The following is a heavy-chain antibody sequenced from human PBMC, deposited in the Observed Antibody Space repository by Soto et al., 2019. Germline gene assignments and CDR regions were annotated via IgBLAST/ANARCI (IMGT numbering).Heavy chain of an antibody. CDR3: AKEDPSGRYSLDY. J-gene: IGHJ4*02. CDR1: GGSISGSY. D-gene: IGHD1-26*01. CDR2: VYYTGST. V-gene: IGHV4-59*01. Sequence: SETLSLTCSVSGGSISGSYWSWIRQSPGKGLEWLGYVYYTGSTNYSPSLRSRVSISVDTSKNEFSLRLSSVTAADTAVYFCAKEDPSGRYSLDYWGQGSQVTVSS.